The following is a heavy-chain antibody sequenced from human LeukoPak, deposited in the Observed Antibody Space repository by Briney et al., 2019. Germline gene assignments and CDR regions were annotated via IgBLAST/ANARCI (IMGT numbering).Heavy chain of an antibody. J-gene: IGHJ4*02. CDR2: ISSNGGTT. CDR1: GFTFSSHA. CDR3: ASLSGWYYQVH. V-gene: IGHV3-64*01. Sequence: GGSLRLSCAASGFTFSSHAVNWVRQAPGKGLEYVSAISSNGGTTYYANSVKGRFTISRDNSKNTLYLQMGSLRTEDMAVYYCASLSGWYYQVHRGQGTLVTVSS. D-gene: IGHD6-19*01.